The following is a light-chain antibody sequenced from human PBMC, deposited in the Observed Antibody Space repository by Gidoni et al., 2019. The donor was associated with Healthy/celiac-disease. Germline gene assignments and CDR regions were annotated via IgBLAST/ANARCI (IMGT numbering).Light chain of an antibody. J-gene: IGKJ5*01. CDR3: QQRSNWLIT. Sequence: ELVLTQSPATMSLSPGERSTLACRASQSVSSYLAWYQQKPGQAPRLLIYDASNWATGIPARSSGSGSGTDFTLTISSLEPEDFAVYYCQQRSNWLITFXQXTRLEIK. CDR2: DAS. CDR1: QSVSSY. V-gene: IGKV3-11*01.